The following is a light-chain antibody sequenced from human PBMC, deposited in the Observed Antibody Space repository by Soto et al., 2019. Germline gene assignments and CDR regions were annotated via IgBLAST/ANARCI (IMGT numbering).Light chain of an antibody. J-gene: IGKJ1*01. CDR2: KAS. CDR1: QSVVYSDGIAY. V-gene: IGKV2-30*01. CDR3: MQGTHWPPT. Sequence: DVVMTQSPLSLPVTLGQSASISCRSSQSVVYSDGIAYLSWFQQRPGQSPRRLIYKASNRASGVXDXSSGSWSGTDFTLTISRVEAEDVGVYYCMQGTHWPPTFGRGTKVEIK.